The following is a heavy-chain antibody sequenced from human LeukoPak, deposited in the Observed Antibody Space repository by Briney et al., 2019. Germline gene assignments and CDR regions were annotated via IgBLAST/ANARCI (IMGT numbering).Heavy chain of an antibody. J-gene: IGHJ4*02. V-gene: IGHV3-49*03. CDR2: IRSKAYGGTT. CDR1: GFTFGDYA. Sequence: GGSLRLSCTASGFTFGDYAMSWFRQAPGKGLEWVGFIRSKAYGGTTEYAASVKGRFTISRDDSISIAYLQMNSLKTEDTAVYYCTRDPYYYDRSSIDYWGQGTLVTVSS. D-gene: IGHD3-22*01. CDR3: TRDPYYYDRSSIDY.